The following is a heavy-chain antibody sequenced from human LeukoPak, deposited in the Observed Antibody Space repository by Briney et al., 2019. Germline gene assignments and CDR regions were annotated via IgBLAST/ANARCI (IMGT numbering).Heavy chain of an antibody. CDR2: INPNSGGT. CDR1: GYIFTVYY. Sequence: ASVKVSCKASGYIFTVYYIHWMRQPPGQGLERMGWINPNSGGTNYARKFQGRVTMTRDTSINTAYMELSRLRSDDTAVYYCARVTVPEYYYDSGGYTYWGQGSLVTVSS. V-gene: IGHV1-2*02. J-gene: IGHJ4*02. CDR3: ARVTVPEYYYDSGGYTY. D-gene: IGHD3-22*01.